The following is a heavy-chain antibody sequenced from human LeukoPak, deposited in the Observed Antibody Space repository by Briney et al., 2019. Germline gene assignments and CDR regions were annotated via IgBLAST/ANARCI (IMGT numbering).Heavy chain of an antibody. J-gene: IGHJ4*02. CDR1: GGSISSSSYY. Sequence: PSETLSLTCTVSGGSISSSSYYWGWIRQPPGKGLEWIGSIYYSGSTYYNPSLKSRVTISVDTSKNQFSLKLSSVTAADTAVYYCARHGGSYAHWGQGTLVTVSS. D-gene: IGHD1-26*01. V-gene: IGHV4-39*01. CDR3: ARHGGSYAH. CDR2: IYYSGST.